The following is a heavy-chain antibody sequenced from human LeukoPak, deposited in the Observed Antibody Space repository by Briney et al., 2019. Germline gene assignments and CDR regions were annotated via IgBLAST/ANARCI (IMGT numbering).Heavy chain of an antibody. CDR1: GVTVSSDW. J-gene: IGHJ5*02. D-gene: IGHD3-10*01. CDR2: VNSDGSST. V-gene: IGHV3-74*03. CDR3: PSTLWFKFAS. Sequence: AGSLRRSDAGSGVTVSSDWRDWVRHAPGKGLVGVWRVNSDGSSTMYADSVRRRFTICRDNAKDTRSLQMNTLRGRVTAVSYSPSTLWFKFASWGQGTMVTVSS.